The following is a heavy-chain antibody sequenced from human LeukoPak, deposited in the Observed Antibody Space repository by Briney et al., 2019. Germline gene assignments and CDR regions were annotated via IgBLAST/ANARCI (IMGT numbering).Heavy chain of an antibody. CDR1: GGSVSSGSYY. CDR2: IYSFGNT. V-gene: IGHV4-61*01. Sequence: SETLSLTCTVSGGSVSSGSYYWSWIRQPPGTGLEWIAYIYSFGNTNYNPSLKSRVTISLDTSKNQFSLKLSSVTAADTAVYYCAKTLYVSGRYYFDYWGQGALVTVSS. J-gene: IGHJ4*02. D-gene: IGHD2/OR15-2a*01. CDR3: AKTLYVSGRYYFDY.